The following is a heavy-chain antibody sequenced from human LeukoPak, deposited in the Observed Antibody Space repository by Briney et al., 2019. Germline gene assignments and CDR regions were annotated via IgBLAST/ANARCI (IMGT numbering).Heavy chain of an antibody. CDR2: ITTSSGYI. CDR1: GFTFSSYS. D-gene: IGHD2-15*01. Sequence: GGSLRLSCAASGFTFSSYSMNWVRQAPGKGLEWVSSITTSSGYISYADSVKGRFTISRDDAKNSLYLQMNSLRAEDTAVYYCAKGHNDCSGGSCYSYYYYGMDVWGQGTTVTVSS. CDR3: AKGHNDCSGGSCYSYYYYGMDV. J-gene: IGHJ6*02. V-gene: IGHV3-21*04.